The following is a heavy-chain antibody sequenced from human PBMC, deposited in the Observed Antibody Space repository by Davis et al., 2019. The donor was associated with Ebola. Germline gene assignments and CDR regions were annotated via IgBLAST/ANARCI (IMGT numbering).Heavy chain of an antibody. CDR3: ARDTGYSGSYAELDY. Sequence: PGGSLRLSCAASGFTFSSYAMHWVRQAPGKGLEWVAVISYDGSNKYYADSVKGRFTISRDNSKNTLYLQMNSLRAEDTAVYYCARDTGYSGSYAELDYWGQGTLVTVSS. V-gene: IGHV3-30-3*01. CDR2: ISYDGSNK. D-gene: IGHD1-26*01. J-gene: IGHJ4*02. CDR1: GFTFSSYA.